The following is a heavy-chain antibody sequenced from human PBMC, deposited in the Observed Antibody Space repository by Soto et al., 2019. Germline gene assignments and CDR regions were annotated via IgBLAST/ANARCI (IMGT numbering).Heavy chain of an antibody. CDR1: EDTFTHYD. CDR3: VRRVASGHRSWFDP. V-gene: IGHV1-8*01. J-gene: IGHJ5*02. CDR2: MNPNTGNI. D-gene: IGHD2-21*01. Sequence: QVELVQSGAEVKKPGASVKVSCQASEDTFTHYDINWVRPATGQGLEWMGWMNPNTGNIDYAHKFQGRVTMTRDTSTRTVYMELSSLRSDDTAVYYCVRRVASGHRSWFDPWGHGTLVTVSS.